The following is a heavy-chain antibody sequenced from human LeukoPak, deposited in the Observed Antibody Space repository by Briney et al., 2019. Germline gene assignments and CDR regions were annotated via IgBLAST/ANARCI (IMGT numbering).Heavy chain of an antibody. J-gene: IGHJ6*02. V-gene: IGHV3-21*01. CDR2: ISSSSSYI. D-gene: IGHD6-13*01. Sequence: GGALRLSCAASGFTFSSYSMNWVPQAPGKGLEWVSSISSSSSYIYYADSVKGRFTISRDNAKNSLYLQMNSLRAEDTAVYYCARDKKTAAAGTDYYYYYGMDVWGQGTTVTVSS. CDR3: ARDKKTAAAGTDYYYYYGMDV. CDR1: GFTFSSYS.